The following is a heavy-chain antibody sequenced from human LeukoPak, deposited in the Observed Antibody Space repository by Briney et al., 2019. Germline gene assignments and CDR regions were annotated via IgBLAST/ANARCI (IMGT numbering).Heavy chain of an antibody. Sequence: GGSLRLSCAASGFTFSSYAMSWVRQAPGKGLEWVSAFSGSGGSTYYADSVKGRFTISRDNSKNTLYLQMNSLRAEDTAVYYCVRHSSGYYYPFDYWGQGTLVTVSS. V-gene: IGHV3-23*01. D-gene: IGHD3-22*01. J-gene: IGHJ4*02. CDR2: FSGSGGST. CDR1: GFTFSSYA. CDR3: VRHSSGYYYPFDY.